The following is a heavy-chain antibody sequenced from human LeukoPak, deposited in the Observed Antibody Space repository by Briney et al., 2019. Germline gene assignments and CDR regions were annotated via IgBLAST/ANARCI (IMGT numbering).Heavy chain of an antibody. CDR2: INPSGGST. CDR1: GYTFTGYY. Sequence: ASVKVSCKASGYTFTGYYMHWVRQAPGQGLEWMGIINPSGGSTSYAQKFQGRVTMTRDTSTSTVHMELSSLRSEDTAVYYCARGPAVLLWFGELLLRYWGQGTLVTVSS. J-gene: IGHJ4*02. D-gene: IGHD3-10*01. CDR3: ARGPAVLLWFGELLLRY. V-gene: IGHV1-46*01.